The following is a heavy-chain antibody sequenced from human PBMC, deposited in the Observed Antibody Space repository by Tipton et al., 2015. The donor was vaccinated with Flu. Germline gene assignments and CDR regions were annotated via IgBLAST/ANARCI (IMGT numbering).Heavy chain of an antibody. CDR1: GFDFSHYG. CDR3: ARPPYSFSWAFGS. CDR2: IRFDGDDGHKN. D-gene: IGHD5-12*01. J-gene: IGHJ4*02. Sequence: SGFDFSHYGMHWVRQAPGKGLEWVAFIRFDGDDGHKNYYADSVKGRFTISRDNSKNTLYLDLNGLRSEDAALYYCARPPYSFSWAFGSWGQGILVTVSS. V-gene: IGHV3-30*02.